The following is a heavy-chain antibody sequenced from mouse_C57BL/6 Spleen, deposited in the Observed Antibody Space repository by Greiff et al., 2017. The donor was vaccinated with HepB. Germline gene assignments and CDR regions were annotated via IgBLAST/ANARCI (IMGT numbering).Heavy chain of an antibody. D-gene: IGHD2-3*01. V-gene: IGHV3-6*01. CDR1: GYSITSGYY. J-gene: IGHJ1*03. CDR3: ARGEDGYYWYFDV. Sequence: VQLQQSGPGLVKPSQSLSLTCSVTGYSITSGYYWNWIRQFPGNKLEWMGYISYDGSNNYNPSLKNRISITRDTSKNQFFLKLNSVTTEDTATYYCARGEDGYYWYFDVWGTGTTVTVSS. CDR2: ISYDGSN.